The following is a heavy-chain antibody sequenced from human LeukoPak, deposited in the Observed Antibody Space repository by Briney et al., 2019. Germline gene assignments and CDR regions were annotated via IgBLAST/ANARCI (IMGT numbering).Heavy chain of an antibody. Sequence: PSETLSLTCTVSGGSISSSSYYWGWIRQPPGKGLEWIGSIYYSGSTYCNPSLKSRVTISVDTSKNQFSLKLSSVTAADTAVYYCARRGYSYGRWDYYYYYMDVWGKGTTVTVSS. V-gene: IGHV4-39*01. J-gene: IGHJ6*03. CDR2: IYYSGST. D-gene: IGHD5-18*01. CDR1: GGSISSSSYY. CDR3: ARRGYSYGRWDYYYYYMDV.